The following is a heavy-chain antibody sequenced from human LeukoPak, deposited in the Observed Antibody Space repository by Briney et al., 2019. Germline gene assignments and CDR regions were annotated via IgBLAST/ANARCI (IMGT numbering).Heavy chain of an antibody. CDR1: GGSLSTYY. J-gene: IGHJ3*02. Sequence: SETLSPTCTVSGGSLSTYYWGWIRQPPGKGLEWIGYIHTSGSSNQNPSLKTRVTISLDTSRNEYSLRLSSVTAADTAVYYCARLSAAVPLGAFDIWGQGTIVTVSS. V-gene: IGHV4-4*09. D-gene: IGHD3-3*01. CDR2: IHTSGSS. CDR3: ARLSAAVPLGAFDI.